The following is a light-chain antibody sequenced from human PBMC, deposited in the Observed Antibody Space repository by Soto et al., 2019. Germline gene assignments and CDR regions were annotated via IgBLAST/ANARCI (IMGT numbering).Light chain of an antibody. Sequence: QSVLTQPPSASGSPGQSVTISCTGTSSDVGDYIYVSWYQQHPGKAPKLMIYEVSKRPSGVPDRFSGSKSGNTASLTVSGLQAEDEADYYCSSYAGSNNLVFGGGTKLTVL. CDR2: EVS. V-gene: IGLV2-8*01. CDR1: SSDVGDYIY. J-gene: IGLJ3*02. CDR3: SSYAGSNNLV.